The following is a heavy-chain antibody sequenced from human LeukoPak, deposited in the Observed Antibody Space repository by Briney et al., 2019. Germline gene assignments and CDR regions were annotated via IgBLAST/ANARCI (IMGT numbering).Heavy chain of an antibody. Sequence: GASVKVSCKASGYTFTSYYMHWVRQAPGQGLEWMGIINPSGGSTSYAQKFQGRVTITRNTSISTAYMELSSLGSEDTAVYYCARRRDGYNFAFDIWGQGTMVTVSS. CDR3: ARRRDGYNFAFDI. CDR1: GYTFTSYY. J-gene: IGHJ3*02. V-gene: IGHV1-46*01. CDR2: INPSGGST. D-gene: IGHD5-24*01.